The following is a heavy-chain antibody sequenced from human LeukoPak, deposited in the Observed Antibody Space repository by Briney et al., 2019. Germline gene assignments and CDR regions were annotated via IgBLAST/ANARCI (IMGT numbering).Heavy chain of an antibody. V-gene: IGHV4-4*09. CDR2: IHNTGNT. Sequence: PSETLSLTCDVSGAPVTTDYWSWIRQPPGQGLEWIGYIHNTGNTDYNPSLKSRLTISVDTSKNQFSLTLTSVTAADTAVYYCAGRGQRYFRDWGQGTLVTVSS. D-gene: IGHD3-9*01. CDR3: AGRGQRYFRD. CDR1: GAPVTTDY. J-gene: IGHJ1*01.